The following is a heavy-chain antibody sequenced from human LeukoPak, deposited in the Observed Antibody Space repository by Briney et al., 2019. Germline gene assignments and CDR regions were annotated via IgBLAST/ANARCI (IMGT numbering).Heavy chain of an antibody. D-gene: IGHD6-19*01. CDR1: GFTFSSYA. J-gene: IGHJ5*02. CDR3: AKARSYSSGWYAH. CDR2: ISGSGGST. V-gene: IGHV3-23*01. Sequence: TGGSLRLSCAASGFTFSSYAMSWVRQAPGKGLEWVSAISGSGGSTYYADSVKGRFTISRDNSKNTLYLQMNSLRAEDTAVYYCAKARSYSSGWYAHWGQGTLVTVSS.